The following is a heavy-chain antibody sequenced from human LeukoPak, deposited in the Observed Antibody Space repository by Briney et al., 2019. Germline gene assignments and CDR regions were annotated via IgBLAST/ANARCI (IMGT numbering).Heavy chain of an antibody. CDR1: GGTFSSYA. CDR2: IIPIFGTA. J-gene: IGHJ3*02. D-gene: IGHD3-3*01. V-gene: IGHV1-69*05. CDR3: ARGTIKLWSGYYSSPDAFDI. Sequence: SVKVSCKASGGTFSSYAISWVRQAPGQGLEWMAGIIPIFGTANYAQKLQGRVTMTTDTSTSTAYMELRSLRSDDTAVYYCARGTIKLWSGYYSSPDAFDIWGQGTMVTVSS.